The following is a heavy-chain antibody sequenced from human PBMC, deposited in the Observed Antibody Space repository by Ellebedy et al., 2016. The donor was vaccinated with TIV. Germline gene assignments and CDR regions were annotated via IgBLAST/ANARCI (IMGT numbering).Heavy chain of an antibody. V-gene: IGHV4-34*01. CDR2: IEHNALV. J-gene: IGHJ4*02. CDR3: VTSPLDPVNPPL. CDR1: GESLNDDF. Sequence: MPSETLSLTCAVYGESLNDDFFNWVRQSPGKGLEWIGEIEHNALVNYNPSLASRVTISVDTSKNQVSLRLTSVTAADTAVYYCVTSPLDPVNPPLWGQGTLVTVSS.